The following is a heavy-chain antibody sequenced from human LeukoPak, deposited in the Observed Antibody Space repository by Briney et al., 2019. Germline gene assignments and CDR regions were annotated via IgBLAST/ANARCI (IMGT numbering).Heavy chain of an antibody. D-gene: IGHD6-19*01. CDR1: GFTVSSNY. CDR3: ARVRVAGTVYFDY. V-gene: IGHV3-66*01. CDR2: IYSGGST. Sequence: GSLRLSCAASGFTVSSNYMSWVRQAPGKGLEWVSVIYSGGSTYYADSVKGRFTISRDNSKNTLYLQMNSLRAEDTAVYYCARVRVAGTVYFDYWGQGTLVTVSS. J-gene: IGHJ4*02.